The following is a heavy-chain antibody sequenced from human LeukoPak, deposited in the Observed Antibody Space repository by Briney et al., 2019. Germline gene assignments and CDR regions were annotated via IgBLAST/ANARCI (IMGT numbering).Heavy chain of an antibody. CDR1: GGSISDYY. Sequence: SETLSLTCTVSGGSISDYYWTWIRQPPGKGLEWIGYIYYSGSTNYNPSLKSRVTISVDTSKNQFSLQLNSVTPEDTAVYYCVRDSGLGNDAFDIWGQGTMVTVSS. D-gene: IGHD3-10*01. J-gene: IGHJ3*02. CDR3: VRDSGLGNDAFDI. V-gene: IGHV4-59*12. CDR2: IYYSGST.